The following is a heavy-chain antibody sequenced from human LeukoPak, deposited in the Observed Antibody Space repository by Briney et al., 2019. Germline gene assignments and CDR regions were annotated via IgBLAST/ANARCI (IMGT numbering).Heavy chain of an antibody. CDR1: GGSISSSSYY. D-gene: IGHD2-15*01. J-gene: IGHJ4*02. CDR3: ARSCRGGYVYFDY. V-gene: IGHV4-39*01. Sequence: PSETLSLTCTASGGSISSSSYYWGWIRQPPGKGLECIGSIYYSGSTYYNPSLESRVTISVDTSKNQFSLKLSSVTAADTAVYYCARSCRGGYVYFDYWGQGTLVTVSS. CDR2: IYYSGST.